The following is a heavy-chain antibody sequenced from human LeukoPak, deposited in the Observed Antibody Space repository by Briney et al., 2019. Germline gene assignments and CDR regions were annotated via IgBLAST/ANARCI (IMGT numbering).Heavy chain of an antibody. D-gene: IGHD2-15*01. V-gene: IGHV3-21*01. CDR3: ARAWSYYYYGMDV. Sequence: GGSLRLSCAASGFTFTSYSMNWVRQAPGKGLEWVSSISSSSSYIYYADSVKGRFTISRDNAKNSLYLQMNSLRAEDTAVYYCARAWSYYYYGMDVWGQGTTVTVSS. CDR2: ISSSSSYI. CDR1: GFTFTSYS. J-gene: IGHJ6*02.